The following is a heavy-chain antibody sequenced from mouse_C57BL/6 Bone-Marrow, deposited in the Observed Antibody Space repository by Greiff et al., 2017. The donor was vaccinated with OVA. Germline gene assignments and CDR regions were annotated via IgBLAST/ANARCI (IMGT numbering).Heavy chain of an antibody. V-gene: IGHV1-9*01. CDR1: GYTFTGYW. D-gene: IGHD3-2*02. J-gene: IGHJ3*01. CDR2: ILPGSGST. CDR3: ARSQLRPPWFAY. Sequence: QVQLQQSGAELMKPGASVKLSCKATGYTFTGYWIEWVKQRPGHGLEWIGEILPGSGSTNYNAKFKGKATFTADTSSNTAYMQLSSLTTEDSAIYYCARSQLRPPWFAYWGQGTLVTVSA.